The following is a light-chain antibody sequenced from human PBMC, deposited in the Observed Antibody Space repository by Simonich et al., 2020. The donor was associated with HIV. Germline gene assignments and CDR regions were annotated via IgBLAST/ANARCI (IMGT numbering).Light chain of an antibody. J-gene: IGLJ1*01. V-gene: IGLV2-14*01. Sequence: QSALTQPASVSGSPGQSITISCTGTSSDVGGYNYVSWYQQHPGKAPKLMIYDVSNRPSGVSSRFSGSKSGNRASLTISGLQAEDEADYYCSSYTGSGTLVFGTGTKVTVL. CDR3: SSYTGSGTLV. CDR2: DVS. CDR1: SSDVGGYNY.